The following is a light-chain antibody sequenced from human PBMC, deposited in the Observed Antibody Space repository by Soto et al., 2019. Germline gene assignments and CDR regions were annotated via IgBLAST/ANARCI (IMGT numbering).Light chain of an antibody. Sequence: NFMLTQPHSVSESPGKTVTISCTGSSGSIASNYVQWYQQRPGSAPTTVIYEDNQRPSGVPDRFSGSIDSSSNSASLTISGLKNEDESDYCCQSYDSSNHEVVFGGGTKVTVL. V-gene: IGLV6-57*02. J-gene: IGLJ2*01. CDR2: EDN. CDR1: SGSIASNY. CDR3: QSYDSSNHEVV.